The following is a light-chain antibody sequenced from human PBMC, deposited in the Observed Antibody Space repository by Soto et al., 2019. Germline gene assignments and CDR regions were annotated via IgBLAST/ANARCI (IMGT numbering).Light chain of an antibody. CDR1: SSNIGAGHA. CDR3: QSYDDSLSGGV. CDR2: GNS. J-gene: IGLJ3*02. V-gene: IGLV1-40*01. Sequence: QLVLTQPPSVSGAPGQRVTISWTGSSSNIGAGHALHWYQHLPGAAPKLLMYGNSDRPSGVPDRFSGSKSGTSASLAITGLQPEDEADYYCQSYDDSLSGGVFGGGTKLTVL.